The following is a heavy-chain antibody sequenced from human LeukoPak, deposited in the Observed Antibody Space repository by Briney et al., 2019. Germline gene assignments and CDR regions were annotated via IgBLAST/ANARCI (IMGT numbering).Heavy chain of an antibody. CDR2: IYTSGST. Sequence: SETLSLTCTVSGGSISSYYWSWIRQPAGKGLEWIGRIYTSGSTNYNPSLKSRVTMSVDTSKNQFSLKLSSVTAEDTAVYYCAKAPVAGTPSWFDPWGQGTLVTVSS. D-gene: IGHD6-19*01. CDR1: GGSISSYY. CDR3: AKAPVAGTPSWFDP. J-gene: IGHJ5*02. V-gene: IGHV4-4*07.